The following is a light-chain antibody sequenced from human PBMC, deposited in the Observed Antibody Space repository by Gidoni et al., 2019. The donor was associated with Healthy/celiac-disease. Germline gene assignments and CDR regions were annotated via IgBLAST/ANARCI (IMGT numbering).Light chain of an antibody. CDR3: NSRDSSGNPWV. CDR2: GKT. CDR1: ILRSYY. J-gene: IGLJ3*02. V-gene: IGLV3-19*01. Sequence: SSELTQDPAVSVALGQTVRITCQGDILRSYYASWYQQKPGQAPVLVIYGKTNRPSGNPDRFSGSSSGNTASLTITGAQAEDEADYYCNSRDSSGNPWVFGGGTKLTVL.